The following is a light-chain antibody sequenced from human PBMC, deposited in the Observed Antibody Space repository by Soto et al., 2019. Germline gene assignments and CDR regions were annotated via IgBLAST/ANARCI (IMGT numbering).Light chain of an antibody. J-gene: IGKJ5*01. Sequence: EILLTQAPATLSGSPGERATLSWRASQTINNNVAWYQLKDGQVPRLLIYGASTRAADVPARLSGGGYGTDLIITITRIEPEDSEVYFCQQYTGQPTTFGHGTRLEIK. CDR1: QTINNN. CDR3: QQYTGQPTT. V-gene: IGKV3-15*01. CDR2: GAS.